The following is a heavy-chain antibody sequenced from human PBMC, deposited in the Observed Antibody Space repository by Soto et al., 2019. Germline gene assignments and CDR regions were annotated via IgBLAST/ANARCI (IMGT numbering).Heavy chain of an antibody. J-gene: IGHJ5*02. V-gene: IGHV3-48*02. Sequence: EVQLVESGGGLVQPGGSLRLSCAASGFTFSTYSMNWVRQAPGKGLEWISFISASGDAIYYADSVRGRFTISRDNAESSLYLQVNSLRDEDTAVYYCARLYSTSSVNRGFDPWGQGTLVTVSS. CDR2: ISASGDAI. CDR3: ARLYSTSSVNRGFDP. D-gene: IGHD6-6*01. CDR1: GFTFSTYS.